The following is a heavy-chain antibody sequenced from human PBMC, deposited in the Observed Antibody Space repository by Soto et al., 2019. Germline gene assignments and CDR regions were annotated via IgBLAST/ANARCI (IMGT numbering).Heavy chain of an antibody. CDR2: VFQIGST. CDR3: ARLTVVSTYFFDY. D-gene: IGHD1-26*01. J-gene: IGHJ4*02. CDR1: GDSISSGGYS. Sequence: SETLSLTCSFSGDSISSGGYSWSWIRQPPGKGLEWIGYVFQIGSTSYNPSLKSRVSISVDTSKNQFSLDLKSVTATDTAVYFCARLTVVSTYFFDYWGQGALVTVSS. V-gene: IGHV4-30-2*01.